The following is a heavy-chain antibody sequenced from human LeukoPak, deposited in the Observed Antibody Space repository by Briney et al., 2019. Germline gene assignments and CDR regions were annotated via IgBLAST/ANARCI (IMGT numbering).Heavy chain of an antibody. Sequence: PGGSLRLSCAASGFTVSSNYMSWVRQAPGKGLEWVSVIYSGGSTYYADSVKGRFTISRDNSKNTLYLQMNSLRAEDTAVYYCASPSGSRGVFLDYWGQGTLVTVSS. CDR2: IYSGGST. J-gene: IGHJ4*02. V-gene: IGHV3-53*01. D-gene: IGHD3-10*01. CDR3: ASPSGSRGVFLDY. CDR1: GFTVSSNY.